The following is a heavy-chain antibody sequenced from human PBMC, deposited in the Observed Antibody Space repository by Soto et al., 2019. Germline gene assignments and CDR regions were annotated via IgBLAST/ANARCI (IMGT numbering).Heavy chain of an antibody. J-gene: IGHJ5*02. CDR1: GFVSNDYD. CDR3: SRGIKGGLDA. CDR2: VSYDGNKK. Sequence: GGSLRLSCATSGFVSNDYDIHWVRQAPGKGLAWLASVSYDGNKKYYAESVKGRFTISRDNSKNTLSLQLNSLGAEDTAVYYCSRGIKGGLDAWGPGTLVTVSS. V-gene: IGHV3-30*03. D-gene: IGHD2-21*01.